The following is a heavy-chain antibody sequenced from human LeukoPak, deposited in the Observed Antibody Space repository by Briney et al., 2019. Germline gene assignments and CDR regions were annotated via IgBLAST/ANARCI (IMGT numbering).Heavy chain of an antibody. J-gene: IGHJ4*02. D-gene: IGHD6-19*01. V-gene: IGHV3-74*01. CDR1: GFTFISYW. Sequence: PGGSLRLSCAASGFTFISYWMHWVRQSPGKGLVWVSRVDGDGSSTSYTDSVKDRFTISRDNAKNTVYLQMSSLRAEDSAVYYCARPRQDSGWHYDYWGQGTLVTVSS. CDR2: VDGDGSST. CDR3: ARPRQDSGWHYDY.